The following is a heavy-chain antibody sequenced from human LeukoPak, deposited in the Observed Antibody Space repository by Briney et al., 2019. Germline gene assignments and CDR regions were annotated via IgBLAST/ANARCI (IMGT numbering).Heavy chain of an antibody. CDR3: ARRTVVAREDY. CDR2: INQDGGEK. Sequence: GGSLRFSCAASRFTFSTYWMSWVRQSPGKGLEWVANINQDGGEKNYVDSVKGRFTISRDNAKNSLSLQMNTLGAEDTAVYYCARRTVVAREDYWGQGTLVTVSS. D-gene: IGHD2-21*01. V-gene: IGHV3-7*01. CDR1: RFTFSTYW. J-gene: IGHJ4*02.